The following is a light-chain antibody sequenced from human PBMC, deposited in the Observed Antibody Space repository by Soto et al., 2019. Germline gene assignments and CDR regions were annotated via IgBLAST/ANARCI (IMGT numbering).Light chain of an antibody. J-gene: IGKJ4*01. Sequence: EIVLTQSPATLSLSPGEGSTPSRRASQSVSSYLAWYQQKPGQAHRLLIYDASSRATGIPARFSGSGSGTDFTLTISSLEPEDFAVYYCQPRSNWPLTFGGGTQVEIK. CDR2: DAS. CDR3: QPRSNWPLT. CDR1: QSVSSY. V-gene: IGKV3-11*01.